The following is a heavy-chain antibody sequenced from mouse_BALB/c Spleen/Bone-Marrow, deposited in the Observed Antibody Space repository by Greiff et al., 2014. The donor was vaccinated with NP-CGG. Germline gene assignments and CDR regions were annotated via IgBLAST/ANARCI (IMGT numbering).Heavy chain of an antibody. V-gene: IGHV3-6*02. J-gene: IGHJ2*01. CDR1: GYSITSSYY. CDR2: ISYDGIN. CDR3: AALWSEGYYFDY. Sequence: VQLQQSGPGLVKPSQSLSLTCSVTGYSITSSYYWNWIRQFPGNKLEWMGYISYDGINNYNPSLKNRISITRDTSKNQFFLRLNSVTTEDTATYYCAALWSEGYYFDYWGQGATLTVSS.